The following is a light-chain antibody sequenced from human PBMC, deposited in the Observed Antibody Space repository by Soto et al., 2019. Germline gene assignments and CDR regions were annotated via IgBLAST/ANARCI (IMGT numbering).Light chain of an antibody. CDR2: GAS. CDR3: QQYNNWRQPT. CDR1: RSVNSN. Sequence: EIVMTQSPATLSVSPGERATLSCRASRSVNSNLAWYQHKPGQPPRLLIYGASTRATGIPGRFSGSEAGTEFHLTISSLQSEDSAVYCCQQYNNWRQPTFGGGTKVEI. V-gene: IGKV3-15*01. J-gene: IGKJ4*01.